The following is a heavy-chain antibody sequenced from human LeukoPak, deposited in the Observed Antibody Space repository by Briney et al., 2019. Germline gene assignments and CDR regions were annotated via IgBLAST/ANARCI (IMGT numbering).Heavy chain of an antibody. CDR1: GFTFSSYA. J-gene: IGHJ5*01. CDR2: ISGSGDYT. D-gene: IGHD1-26*01. Sequence: GGSLRLSCAASGFTFSSYAMSWVRQPPGKGLEWVSTISGSGDYTYYADSVRGRFTISRDNSKNTLYLQMNSLRVEDTAVYYCATTLRSGSYHFDSWGQGTLVTVSS. CDR3: ATTLRSGSYHFDS. V-gene: IGHV3-23*01.